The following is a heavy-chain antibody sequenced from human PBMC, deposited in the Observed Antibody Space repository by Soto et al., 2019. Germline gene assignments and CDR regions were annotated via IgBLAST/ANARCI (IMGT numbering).Heavy chain of an antibody. CDR3: ARWENCSGGSCSRSPAFDI. CDR2: IYYSGST. Sequence: SETLSLTCTVPGGSISSGGYYWSWIRQHPGKGLEWIGYIYYSGSTYYNPSLKSRVTISVDTSKNQFSLKLSSVTAADTAVYYCARWENCSGGSCSRSPAFDIWGQGTMVTVSS. V-gene: IGHV4-31*03. CDR1: GGSISSGGYY. J-gene: IGHJ3*02. D-gene: IGHD2-15*01.